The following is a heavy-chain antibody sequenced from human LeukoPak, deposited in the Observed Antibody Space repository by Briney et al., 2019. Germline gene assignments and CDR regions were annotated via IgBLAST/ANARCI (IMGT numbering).Heavy chain of an antibody. CDR3: ARGYCSGGSCYSGGDWFDP. J-gene: IGHJ5*02. D-gene: IGHD2-15*01. V-gene: IGHV4-31*03. CDR2: IYYSGST. CDR1: GGSISSGGYY. Sequence: SETLSLTCTVSGGSISSGGYYWSWIRQHPGKGLEWIGYIYYSGSTYYNPSLKSRVTISVDTSKNQFSLKLSSVTAAETAVYYCARGYCSGGSCYSGGDWFDPWGQGTLVTVSS.